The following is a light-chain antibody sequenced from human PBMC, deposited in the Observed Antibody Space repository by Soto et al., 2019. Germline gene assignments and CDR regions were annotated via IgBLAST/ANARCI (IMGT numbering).Light chain of an antibody. CDR3: PQYGSATQT. Sequence: IVMTQSPGTLSLSPGESATLSCRASQSVSTYLAGYQQQPGQAPRLLIYGASSRATGSPERFSGSGSGTDFTLTSSRLEPEDFAVYSCPQYGSATQTFGQGTRLEIK. CDR2: GAS. CDR1: QSVSTY. V-gene: IGKV3-20*01. J-gene: IGKJ5*01.